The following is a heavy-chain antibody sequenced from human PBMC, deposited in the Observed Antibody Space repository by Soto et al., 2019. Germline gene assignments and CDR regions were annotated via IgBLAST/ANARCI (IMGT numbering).Heavy chain of an antibody. Sequence: SQTLSLTCAISGDSVSSNSAAWNWIKQSPSRGLEWLGRTYYRSKWYNDYAVSVKSRITINPDTSKNQFSLQLNSVTPEDTAVYYCARDKTSYSSPISYYYYGMDVWGQGTTVTVSS. CDR2: TYYRSKWYN. D-gene: IGHD6-13*01. J-gene: IGHJ6*02. V-gene: IGHV6-1*01. CDR3: ARDKTSYSSPISYYYYGMDV. CDR1: GDSVSSNSAA.